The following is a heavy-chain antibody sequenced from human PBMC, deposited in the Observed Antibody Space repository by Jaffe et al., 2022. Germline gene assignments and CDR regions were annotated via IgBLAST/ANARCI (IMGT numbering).Heavy chain of an antibody. D-gene: IGHD4-4*01. Sequence: EVQLLESGGGLVQPGGSLRLSCAASGFTFSSYAMSWVRQAPGKGLEWVSTISSSGGRTYYADSVKGRFTISRDNSKNTLYLQMNSLRAEDTAVYYCAKMPYSNYTPYYYYMDVWGKGTTVTVSS. CDR3: AKMPYSNYTPYYYYMDV. V-gene: IGHV3-23*01. CDR1: GFTFSSYA. CDR2: ISSSGGRT. J-gene: IGHJ6*03.